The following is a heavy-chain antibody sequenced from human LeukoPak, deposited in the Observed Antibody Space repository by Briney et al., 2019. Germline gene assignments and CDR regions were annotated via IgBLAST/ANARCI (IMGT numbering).Heavy chain of an antibody. CDR1: GGSISSYY. CDR2: IYYSGST. V-gene: IGHV4-59*01. D-gene: IGHD2-21*02. CDR3: ASMDPYCGGDCHDY. Sequence: SETLSLTCTVSGGSISSYYWSWIRQPPGKGLEWIGYIYYSGSTNYNPSLKSRVTISVDTSKYQFSLKLSSVTAADTAVYYCASMDPYCGGDCHDYWGQGTLVTVSS. J-gene: IGHJ4*02.